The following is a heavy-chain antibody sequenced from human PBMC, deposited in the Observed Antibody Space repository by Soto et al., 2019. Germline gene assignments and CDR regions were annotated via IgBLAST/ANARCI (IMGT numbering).Heavy chain of an antibody. Sequence: EVQLVESGGGLVQPGGSLRLSCAASGFTFSSYGMNWVRQAPGKGLEWVSSISSSSSYIYYADSVKGRFTISRDNAKKSLYLQMNSLRAEDTAVYYGAVYVGEKDGSGAVAWGFDFWGQGTLVTVSS. D-gene: IGHD3-10*01. V-gene: IGHV3-21*04. J-gene: IGHJ4*02. CDR2: ISSSSSYI. CDR1: GFTFSSYG. CDR3: AVYVGEKDGSGAVAWGFDF.